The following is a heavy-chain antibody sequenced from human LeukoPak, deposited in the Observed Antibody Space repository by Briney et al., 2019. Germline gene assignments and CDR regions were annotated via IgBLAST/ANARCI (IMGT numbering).Heavy chain of an antibody. V-gene: IGHV1-2*04. CDR1: GYTFTGYY. D-gene: IGHD3-22*01. Sequence: ASVKVSCKASGYTFTGYYMHWVRQAPGQGLEWMGWINPNSGGTNYAQKFQGWVTMTRDTSISTAYMELSRLRSDDTAVYYCARDSTYYYDSSGYYLNLQHWGQGTLVTVSS. CDR2: INPNSGGT. CDR3: ARDSTYYYDSSGYYLNLQH. J-gene: IGHJ1*01.